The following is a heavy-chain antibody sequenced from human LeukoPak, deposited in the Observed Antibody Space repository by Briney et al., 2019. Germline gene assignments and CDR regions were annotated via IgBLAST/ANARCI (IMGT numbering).Heavy chain of an antibody. CDR3: AKDRDNYGDYMYFYMDD. CDR1: GFTFSSYA. D-gene: IGHD4-17*01. Sequence: GGSLRLSCAASGFTFSSYAMGWVRQAPGKGLEWVSALSTSGGSTYYADSVKGRFTISRDNSKNTLYLQMNSLRAEDTAVYYCAKDRDNYGDYMYFYMDDWGKGTTVTVPS. V-gene: IGHV3-23*01. CDR2: LSTSGGST. J-gene: IGHJ6*03.